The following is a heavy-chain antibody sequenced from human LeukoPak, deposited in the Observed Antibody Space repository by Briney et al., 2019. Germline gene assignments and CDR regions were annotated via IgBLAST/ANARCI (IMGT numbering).Heavy chain of an antibody. CDR1: GFTFGDYA. D-gene: IGHD3-10*01. CDR3: TRGSYYRRSFDPAPIDY. Sequence: PGGSLRLSCTTSGFTFGDYAMSWLRQAPGKGLEWVGFIRSKAYGGTTEYAASVKGRFTISRDDSKSIAYLQMNSLKTEDTAVYYCTRGSYYRRSFDPAPIDYWGQGTLVTVSS. J-gene: IGHJ4*02. V-gene: IGHV3-49*03. CDR2: IRSKAYGGTT.